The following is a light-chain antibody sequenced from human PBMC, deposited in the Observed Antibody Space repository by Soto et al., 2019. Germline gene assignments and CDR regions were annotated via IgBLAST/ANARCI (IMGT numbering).Light chain of an antibody. CDR2: KAS. CDR3: LQDYNYPRT. Sequence: DIQMTQSPSTLSASVGDRVSITCRASQSISSWLAWYQQKPGKAPKLLIYKASTLQSGVPSRFSGSASGTDFTLTISSLQPEDFATYYCLQDYNYPRTLGQGTKVDI. CDR1: QSISSW. V-gene: IGKV1-5*03. J-gene: IGKJ1*01.